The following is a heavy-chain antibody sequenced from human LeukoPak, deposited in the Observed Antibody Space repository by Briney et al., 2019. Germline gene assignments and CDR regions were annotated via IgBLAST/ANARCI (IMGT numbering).Heavy chain of an antibody. CDR2: IYTSGST. D-gene: IGHD1-14*01. CDR3: ARQPPQYYGMDV. J-gene: IGHJ6*02. Sequence: SETLSLTCTVSGGSFSNYYWSWVRQPAGKGLEWIGRIYTSGSTNYNPSVKSRVTMSVATSNNQFSLKLTSVTAADTAVYYCARQPPQYYGMDVWGQGTTVTGSS. CDR1: GGSFSNYY. V-gene: IGHV4-4*07.